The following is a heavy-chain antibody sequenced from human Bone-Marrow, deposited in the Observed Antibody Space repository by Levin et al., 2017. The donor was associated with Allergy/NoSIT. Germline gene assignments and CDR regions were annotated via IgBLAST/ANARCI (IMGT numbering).Heavy chain of an antibody. D-gene: IGHD4/OR15-4a*01. J-gene: IGHJ4*02. CDR2: ISSNSRYI. V-gene: IGHV3-21*06. CDR1: GFIFSNHS. Sequence: AGESLKISCSASGFIFSNHSINWVRQAPGKGLEWVSSISSNSRYIHYADSVKGRVTISRDNAKNTLYLQMDRLRVEDTAMYYCARMGASRSSSGYYFDYWGQGTLVTVSS. CDR3: ARMGASRSSSGYYFDY.